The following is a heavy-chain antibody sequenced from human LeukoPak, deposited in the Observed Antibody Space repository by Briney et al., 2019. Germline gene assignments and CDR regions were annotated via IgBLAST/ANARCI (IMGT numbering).Heavy chain of an antibody. V-gene: IGHV4-34*01. Sequence: KTSETLSLTCAVYGRSFSGYYWSWIRQPPGKGLEWIGEINHSGSTNYNPSLKSRVTISVDTSKNQFSLKLSSVTAADTAVYYCARVQDYGNYGAGYMDVWGKGTTVTVSS. CDR1: GRSFSGYY. D-gene: IGHD4-11*01. CDR2: INHSGST. CDR3: ARVQDYGNYGAGYMDV. J-gene: IGHJ6*03.